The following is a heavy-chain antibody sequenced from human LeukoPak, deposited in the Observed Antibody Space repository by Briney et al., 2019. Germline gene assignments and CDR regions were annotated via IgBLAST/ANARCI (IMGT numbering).Heavy chain of an antibody. Sequence: SLRLSCAASGFTFDDYAMHWVRQAPGKGLEWVSGISWNSGSIGYADSVKGRFTISRDNAKNSLYLQMNSLRAEDTALYYCAKDMGGVYYGSGSYQYYGMDVWGQGTMVTVSS. D-gene: IGHD3-10*01. V-gene: IGHV3-9*01. CDR3: AKDMGGVYYGSGSYQYYGMDV. J-gene: IGHJ6*02. CDR2: ISWNSGSI. CDR1: GFTFDDYA.